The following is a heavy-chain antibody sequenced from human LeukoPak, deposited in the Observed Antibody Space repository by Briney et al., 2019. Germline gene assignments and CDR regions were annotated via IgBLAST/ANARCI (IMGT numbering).Heavy chain of an antibody. D-gene: IGHD2-2*01. V-gene: IGHV1-8*01. CDR1: GSPFTRYD. Sequence: ASVNVSCKASGSPFTRYDISWLRQATGQGLEWMGWIHPNRGNTGYAHTFHERSTMTRNPSIRTAYMELSTLRSDDTAVYYCARGLTDIVVVLGGMGGGSWFDPWGQGTLVTVSS. J-gene: IGHJ5*02. CDR3: ARGLTDIVVVLGGMGGGSWFDP. CDR2: IHPNRGNT.